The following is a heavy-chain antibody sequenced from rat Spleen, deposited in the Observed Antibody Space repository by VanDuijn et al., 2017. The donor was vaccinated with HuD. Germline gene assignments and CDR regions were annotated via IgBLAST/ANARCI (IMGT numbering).Heavy chain of an antibody. CDR3: ARFYYYSGDDY. Sequence: QVQLKESGPDLVQPSQTLSLTCTVSGFSLTSYGVSWVRQPPGKGLEWIAAISSGGSTYYNSVLKSRLSISRDTSKSQVFLKMNSLQTEDTAMYFCARFYYYSGDDYWGQGVMVTVSS. V-gene: IGHV2S8*01. D-gene: IGHD1-1*01. CDR1: GFSLTSYG. CDR2: ISSGGST. J-gene: IGHJ2*01.